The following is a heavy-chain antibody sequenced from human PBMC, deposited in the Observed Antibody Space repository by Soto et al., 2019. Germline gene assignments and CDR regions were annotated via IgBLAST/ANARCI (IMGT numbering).Heavy chain of an antibody. D-gene: IGHD6-13*01. V-gene: IGHV4-31*03. CDR1: GGSISSGGYY. J-gene: IGHJ4*02. CDR3: ARVDAGYSSSWRAFDY. Sequence: SETLSLTCTVSGGSISSGGYYWSWIRQHPGKGLEWIGYIYYSGSTYYNPSLKSRVTISVDTSKNQFSLKLSSVTAADTAVYYCARVDAGYSSSWRAFDYWGQGTLVTVSS. CDR2: IYYSGST.